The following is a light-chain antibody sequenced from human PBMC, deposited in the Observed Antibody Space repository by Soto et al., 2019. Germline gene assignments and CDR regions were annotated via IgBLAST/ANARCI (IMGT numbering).Light chain of an antibody. CDR2: DAS. CDR1: QSISGW. CDR3: QQYSGYSLFT. J-gene: IGKJ3*01. V-gene: IGKV1-5*01. Sequence: DIQLTQSPSTLSASVGDRVTITCRASQSISGWLAWYQQRPGKAPKLLIYDASSLKSGVPSRFSGNGSGTEFTLTIGGLQPDDFATYYCQQYSGYSLFTFGPGTVVDIK.